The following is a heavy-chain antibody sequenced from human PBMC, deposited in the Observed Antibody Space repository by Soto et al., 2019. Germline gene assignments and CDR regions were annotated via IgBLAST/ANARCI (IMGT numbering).Heavy chain of an antibody. J-gene: IGHJ6*02. CDR2: INAGNGNT. Sequence: ASVEVSCKASGYTFTSYAMHWVRQAPGQRLEWMGWINAGNGNTKYSQKFQGRVTITRDTSASTAYMELSSLRSEDTAVYYCARQRLWFGELYTHYYYYGMDVWGQGTTVNVSS. CDR3: ARQRLWFGELYTHYYYYGMDV. D-gene: IGHD3-10*01. V-gene: IGHV1-3*01. CDR1: GYTFTSYA.